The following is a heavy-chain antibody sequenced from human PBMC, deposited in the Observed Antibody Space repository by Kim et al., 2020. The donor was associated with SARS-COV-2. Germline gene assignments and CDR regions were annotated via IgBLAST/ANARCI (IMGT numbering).Heavy chain of an antibody. J-gene: IGHJ4*02. Sequence: YADSLAGRFTISKDSAKNSLYLQMNSLRAEDTAIYYCARGGYPRYWGQGTLVTVSS. V-gene: IGHV3-21*01. CDR3: ARGGYPRY. D-gene: IGHD6-25*01.